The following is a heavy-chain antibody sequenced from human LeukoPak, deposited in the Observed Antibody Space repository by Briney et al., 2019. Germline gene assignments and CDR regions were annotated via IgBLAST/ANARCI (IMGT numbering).Heavy chain of an antibody. D-gene: IGHD5-18*01. V-gene: IGHV1-2*02. J-gene: IGHJ4*02. Sequence: ASVKVSCKASGYTFTGYYLHWVRRAPGQGLEWMGWINPNSGGTNYARKFQGRVTMTRDTSISTAYMEVSSLRSGDTAVYYCARERSGANSYGYWEYWGQGTLVTVSS. CDR2: INPNSGGT. CDR1: GYTFTGYY. CDR3: ARERSGANSYGYWEY.